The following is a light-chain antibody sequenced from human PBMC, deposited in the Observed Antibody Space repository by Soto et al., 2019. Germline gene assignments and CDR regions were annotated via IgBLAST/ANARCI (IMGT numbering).Light chain of an antibody. V-gene: IGKV3-15*01. CDR2: GAS. Sequence: EILMTQSPATLSVSPGERATLSCRASQSVSSYLAWYQQTPGQPPRLLIYGASTRATGIPARFSGSGSGTEFTLTISSLQSEDFAVYYCQQYNNWPRTFGQGNKVEIK. J-gene: IGKJ1*01. CDR1: QSVSSY. CDR3: QQYNNWPRT.